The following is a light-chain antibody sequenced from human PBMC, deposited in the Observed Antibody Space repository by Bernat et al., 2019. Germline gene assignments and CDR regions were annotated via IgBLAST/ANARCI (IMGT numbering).Light chain of an antibody. V-gene: IGLV3-19*01. Sequence: SSELTQDPAVSVALGQTVRITCQGDSLRSYYASWYQQKPGQAPVLVIYGKNNRPSGIPDRFSGSSSGNTVSLTITGAQAEDEADYYCNPRDSSGNHLVVFGGGTKLTVL. CDR3: NPRDSSGNHLVV. CDR1: SLRSYY. J-gene: IGLJ2*01. CDR2: GKN.